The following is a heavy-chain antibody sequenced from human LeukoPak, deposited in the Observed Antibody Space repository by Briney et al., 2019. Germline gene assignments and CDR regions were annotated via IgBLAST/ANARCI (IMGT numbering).Heavy chain of an antibody. J-gene: IGHJ4*02. V-gene: IGHV4-34*01. CDR2: INHSGST. CDR1: GGSFSGYY. CDR3: VMTYYYGSGSKDFDY. Sequence: SETLSLTCAVYGGSFSGYYWSWIRQPPGKGLEWIGEINHSGSTNYNPSLKSRVTISVDTSKNQFFLKLSSVTAADTAVYYCVMTYYYGSGSKDFDYWGQGTLVTVSS. D-gene: IGHD3-10*01.